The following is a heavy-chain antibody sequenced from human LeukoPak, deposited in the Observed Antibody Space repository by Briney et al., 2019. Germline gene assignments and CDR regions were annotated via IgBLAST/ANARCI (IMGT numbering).Heavy chain of an antibody. CDR1: RFTFSSYG. Sequence: GGSLRLSCAASRFTFSSYGMHWVRQAPGKGLEWVAFIRYDGSNKYYADSVKGRFTISRDNSKNTLYLQMNSLRAEDTAVYYCAKDLGDHYYYMDVWGKGTTVTVSS. D-gene: IGHD3-10*01. V-gene: IGHV3-30*02. CDR3: AKDLGDHYYYMDV. CDR2: IRYDGSNK. J-gene: IGHJ6*03.